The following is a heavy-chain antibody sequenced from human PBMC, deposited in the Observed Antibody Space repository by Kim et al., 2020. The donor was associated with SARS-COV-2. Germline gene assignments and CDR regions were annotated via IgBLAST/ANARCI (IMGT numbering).Heavy chain of an antibody. CDR3: ARDRKLHFYCSSTSCQYPWYFDL. CDR1: GYTFTSYA. J-gene: IGHJ2*01. V-gene: IGHV7-4-1*02. CDR2: INTNTGNP. Sequence: ASVKVSCKASGYTFTSYAMNWVRQAPGQGLEWMGWINTNTGNPTYAQGFTGRFVFSLDTSVSTAYLQISSLKAEDTAVYYCARDRKLHFYCSSTSCQYPWYFDLWGRGTLVTVSS. D-gene: IGHD2-2*01.